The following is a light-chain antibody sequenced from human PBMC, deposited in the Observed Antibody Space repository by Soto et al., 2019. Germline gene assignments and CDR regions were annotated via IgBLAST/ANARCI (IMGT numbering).Light chain of an antibody. V-gene: IGKV3-20*01. CDR3: QQYGSSPRT. J-gene: IGKJ1*01. Sequence: EIVLTQSPGTLSLSPGERATLSCRASQNVYNNDIAWYQQKPGQAPRLLIYGTSIRATGIPDRFSGSGSGTDFTLTISRLEPEDFAVYYCQQYGSSPRTFGQGTKVDIK. CDR1: QNVYNND. CDR2: GTS.